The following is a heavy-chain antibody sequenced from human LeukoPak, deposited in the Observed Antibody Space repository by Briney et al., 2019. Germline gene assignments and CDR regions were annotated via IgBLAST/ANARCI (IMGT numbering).Heavy chain of an antibody. CDR2: IYHSGST. CDR3: ARRDGYNYDY. D-gene: IGHD5-24*01. Sequence: SETLSLTCAVSGGSISSGGYSWSWIRQPPGKGLEWIGYIYHSGSTYYNPSLKSRVTISVGRSKNQFSLKLSSVTAADTAVYYCARRDGYNYDYWGQGTLVTVSS. V-gene: IGHV4-30-2*01. J-gene: IGHJ4*02. CDR1: GGSISSGGYS.